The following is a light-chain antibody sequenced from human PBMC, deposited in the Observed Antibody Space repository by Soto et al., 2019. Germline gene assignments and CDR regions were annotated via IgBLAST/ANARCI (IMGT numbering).Light chain of an antibody. CDR1: QSISSY. J-gene: IGKJ1*01. V-gene: IGKV1-39*01. CDR3: QQTFSTPWT. Sequence: DIQMTQSPSSLSASVGDRLTITCRASQSISSYLYWFQQKPGKVPKLLIYATSSLQSGVPSRFSGSGSGTDFTLTISSLQPEDFAIYYCQQTFSTPWTLGQGTKVDIK. CDR2: ATS.